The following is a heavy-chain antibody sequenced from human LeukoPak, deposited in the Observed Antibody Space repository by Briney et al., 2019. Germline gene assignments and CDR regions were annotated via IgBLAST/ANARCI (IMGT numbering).Heavy chain of an antibody. CDR1: GGTFSSYA. CDR3: ARHQQLVSPFDY. J-gene: IGHJ4*02. CDR2: IIPIFGTA. V-gene: IGHV1-69*05. Sequence: GASVKVSCKASGGTFSSYAISWVRQAPGQGLEWMGGIIPIFGTANYAQKFQGRVTITTDESTSTAYMELSSLRSEDTAVYYCARHQQLVSPFDYWGQGTLVTVSS. D-gene: IGHD6-13*01.